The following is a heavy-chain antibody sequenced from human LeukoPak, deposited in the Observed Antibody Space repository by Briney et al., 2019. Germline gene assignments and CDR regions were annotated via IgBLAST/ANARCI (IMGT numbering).Heavy chain of an antibody. V-gene: IGHV1-8*01. J-gene: IGHJ4*02. D-gene: IGHD3-10*01. CDR3: ARDRYYYGSGSYWSYYFDY. CDR2: MNPNSGNT. Sequence: ASVKVSCKASGYTFTSYDINWVRQATGQGLEWMGWMNPNSGNTGYAQKFQGRVTMTRNTSISTAYMELSSLRSEDTAVYYCARDRYYYGSGSYWSYYFDYWGQGTLVTVSS. CDR1: GYTFTSYD.